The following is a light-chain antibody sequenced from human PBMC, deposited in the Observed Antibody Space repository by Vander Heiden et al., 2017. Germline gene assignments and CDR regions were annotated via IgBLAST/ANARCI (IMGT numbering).Light chain of an antibody. Sequence: QSALTQPASVSGSPGQSITISCTGTSNDVGGYDYVSWYQQHPGKAPKFMIYDVSNRPSGVSNRFSGSKSGNTASLTIPGLQAEDEADYYCSSYTSSSTLLFGGGTKLTVL. CDR2: DVS. V-gene: IGLV2-14*01. CDR3: SSYTSSSTLL. CDR1: SNDVGGYDY. J-gene: IGLJ2*01.